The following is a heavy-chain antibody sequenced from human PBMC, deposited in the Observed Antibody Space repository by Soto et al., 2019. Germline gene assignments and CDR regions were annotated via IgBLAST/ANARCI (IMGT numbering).Heavy chain of an antibody. CDR3: GTGSSWTKVES. Sequence: QVQLVQSGAEVKKPGSSVKVSCKASGGTLSRSAISWVRQAPGQGLEWMGGIIPIFGPAIYAQKFRGRVSIIADESTRTAYKEMSSLRSDDTAVYYCGTGSSWTKVESWGQGTLVTVSS. D-gene: IGHD6-13*01. V-gene: IGHV1-69*01. CDR1: GGTLSRSA. J-gene: IGHJ4*02. CDR2: IIPIFGPA.